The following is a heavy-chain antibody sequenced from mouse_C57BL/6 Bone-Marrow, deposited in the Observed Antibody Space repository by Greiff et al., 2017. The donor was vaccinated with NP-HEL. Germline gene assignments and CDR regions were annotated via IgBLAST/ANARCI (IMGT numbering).Heavy chain of an antibody. J-gene: IGHJ3*01. CDR2: FYPGSGSI. CDR1: GYTFTEYT. D-gene: IGHD2-4*01. CDR3: ARHGGIYYDYDQAWFAY. Sequence: QVHVKQSGAELVKPGASVKLSCKASGYTFTEYTIHWVKQRSGQGLEWIGWFYPGSGSIKYNEKFKDKATLTADKSSSTVYMELSRLTSEDSAVYFCARHGGIYYDYDQAWFAYWGQGTLVTVSA. V-gene: IGHV1-62-2*01.